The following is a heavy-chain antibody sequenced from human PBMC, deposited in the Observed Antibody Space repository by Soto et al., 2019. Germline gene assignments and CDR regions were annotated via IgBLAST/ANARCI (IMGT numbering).Heavy chain of an antibody. V-gene: IGHV3-23*01. J-gene: IGHJ3*02. CDR1: GFTFSSYA. D-gene: IGHD2-2*01. CDR3: ATEIHTYALDI. Sequence: GGSLRLSCAASGFTFSSYAMSWVRQAPGKGLEWVSAISGSGGSTFYADSVKGRFTISRDNAKNSLYLQMNSLRAEDSAVYYCATEIHTYALDIWGQGTMVTVSS. CDR2: ISGSGGST.